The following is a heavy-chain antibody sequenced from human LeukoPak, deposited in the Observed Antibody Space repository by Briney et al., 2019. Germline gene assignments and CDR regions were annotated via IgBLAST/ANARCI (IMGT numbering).Heavy chain of an antibody. CDR1: GGPFSVYY. CDR2: INHSGST. Sequence: SETLSLTCAVYGGPFSVYYGSGIRNPPGKGLEWIGEINHSGSTNYNPSLKSRVTISVDTSKNQFSLKLSSVTAADTAVYYCARGLMSSTSLDVWGKGTTVTVSS. CDR3: ARGLMSSTSLDV. V-gene: IGHV4-34*01. J-gene: IGHJ6*04. D-gene: IGHD2-2*01.